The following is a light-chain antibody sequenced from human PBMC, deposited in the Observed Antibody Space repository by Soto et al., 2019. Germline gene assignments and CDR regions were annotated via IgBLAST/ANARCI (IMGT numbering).Light chain of an antibody. Sequence: DIVLTQSPATLSLSPGERATLSCGASQSVSSSRLAWYQQKPALAPRLLIYGASSRATGIPDRFSGSGSGTDFTLTISRLEPEDFVVYYCQQYGSSSLTFGGGTKVDIK. CDR2: GAS. CDR3: QQYGSSSLT. CDR1: QSVSSSR. V-gene: IGKV3D-20*01. J-gene: IGKJ4*01.